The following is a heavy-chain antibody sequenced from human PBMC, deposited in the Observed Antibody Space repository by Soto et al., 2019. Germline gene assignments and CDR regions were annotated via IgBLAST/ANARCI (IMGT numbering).Heavy chain of an antibody. J-gene: IGHJ6*02. CDR2: ISYDGSNK. V-gene: IGHV3-30-3*01. D-gene: IGHD4-4*01. Sequence: QVQLVESGGGVVQPGRSLRLSCAASGFTFSSYAMHWVRQAPGKGLEGVAVISYDGSNKYYADSVKGRFTISRDNSKNTLYLQMNSLRAEDTAVYYCARDLTTVTTNYYYGMDVWGQGTTVTVSS. CDR1: GFTFSSYA. CDR3: ARDLTTVTTNYYYGMDV.